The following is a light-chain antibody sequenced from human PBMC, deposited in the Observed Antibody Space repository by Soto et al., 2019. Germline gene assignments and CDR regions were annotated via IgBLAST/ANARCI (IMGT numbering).Light chain of an antibody. CDR1: QSVGTW. CDR3: LHYNTYPWT. Sequence: DVPMTQSPSTLSASVGDRVTITCRASQSVGTWLAWYQQKPGQAPNLLISKASTLESGVPSRFSGSRSRPDFTLTITSLQPDDFATYYYLHYNTYPWTFGQRTQV. V-gene: IGKV1-5*03. J-gene: IGKJ1*01. CDR2: KAS.